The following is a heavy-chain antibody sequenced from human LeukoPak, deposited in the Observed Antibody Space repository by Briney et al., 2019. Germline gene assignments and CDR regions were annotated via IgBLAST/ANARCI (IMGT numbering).Heavy chain of an antibody. Sequence: GGSLRLSCAASGFTFSSYAMHWVRQAPGKGLERVAVISYDGSNKYYADSVKGRFTVSRDNSKNTLYLQMNSLRAEDTAVYYCARDRVWFGSSWQLDYWGQGTLVTVSS. CDR2: ISYDGSNK. J-gene: IGHJ4*02. CDR3: ARDRVWFGSSWQLDY. V-gene: IGHV3-30-3*01. CDR1: GFTFSSYA. D-gene: IGHD6-13*01.